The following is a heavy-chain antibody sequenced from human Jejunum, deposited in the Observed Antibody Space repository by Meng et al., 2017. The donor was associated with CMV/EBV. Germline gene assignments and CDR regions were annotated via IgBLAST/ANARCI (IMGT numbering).Heavy chain of an antibody. CDR1: LTSYT. Sequence: LTSYTINWVRQAPGQGLEWMGWINTNTGNPTYAQDFTGRFVFSLDTSVSTAYLQISSLKAADTAVYYCARDYDDVWGTYGYTHYLDYWGQGTLVTVSS. CDR2: INTNTGNP. D-gene: IGHD3-16*01. J-gene: IGHJ4*02. V-gene: IGHV7-4-1*02. CDR3: ARDYDDVWGTYGYTHYLDY.